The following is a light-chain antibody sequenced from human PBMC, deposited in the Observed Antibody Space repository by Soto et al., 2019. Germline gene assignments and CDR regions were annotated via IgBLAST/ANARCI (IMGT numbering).Light chain of an antibody. CDR3: SSYAGSNNVV. V-gene: IGLV1-44*01. Sequence: QSVLTQPPSTSGTPGQRVTISCSGSSSNIGSNTVNWYQQLPGTAPKLLIYRNNQRPSGVPDRFSGSKSGTSASLAISGLQSEDEADYYCSSYAGSNNVVFGGGTKLTVL. CDR1: SSNIGSNT. J-gene: IGLJ2*01. CDR2: RNN.